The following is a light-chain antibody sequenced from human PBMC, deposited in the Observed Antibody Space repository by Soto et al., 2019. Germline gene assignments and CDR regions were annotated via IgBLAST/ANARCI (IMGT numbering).Light chain of an antibody. V-gene: IGKV1-39*01. CDR1: QSINTY. Sequence: DIQMTHSPSSLSASVGDRVTITCRASQSINTYLNWYQQKPGKAPKLLIYGASSLQSGVPSRFSGSGSGTDFTLTIGSMQPEAFANYYCQQSFSHSRAFGPGTKVDIK. CDR3: QQSFSHSRA. J-gene: IGKJ3*01. CDR2: GAS.